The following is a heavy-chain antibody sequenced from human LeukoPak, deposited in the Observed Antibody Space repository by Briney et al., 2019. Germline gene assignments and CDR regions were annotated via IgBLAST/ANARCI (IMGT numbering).Heavy chain of an antibody. V-gene: IGHV1-46*01. J-gene: IGHJ5*02. D-gene: IGHD1-26*01. CDR1: GYTFTSYY. Sequence: GASVKVSCEASGYTFTSYYMHWVRQAPGQGLEWMGLINPTGGSTGYAQKFQGRVTMTRDMSTSTDYMELSSLRSEDTAIYYCARDNSVGHNAWWFDPWGQGTLVTVSS. CDR3: ARDNSVGHNAWWFDP. CDR2: INPTGGST.